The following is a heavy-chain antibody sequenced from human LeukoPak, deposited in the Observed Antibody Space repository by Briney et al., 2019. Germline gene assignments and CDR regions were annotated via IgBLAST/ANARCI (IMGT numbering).Heavy chain of an antibody. Sequence: SETLSLTCAVSGYSISSGYYWGWIRQPPGKGLDWIGSIYHSGSTYYNPSLKSRVTISVDTSKNQFSLKLSSVTAADTAVYYCARRRGGFDPWGQGTLVTVSS. CDR3: ARRRGGFDP. CDR1: GYSISSGYY. V-gene: IGHV4-38-2*01. D-gene: IGHD3-10*01. J-gene: IGHJ5*02. CDR2: IYHSGST.